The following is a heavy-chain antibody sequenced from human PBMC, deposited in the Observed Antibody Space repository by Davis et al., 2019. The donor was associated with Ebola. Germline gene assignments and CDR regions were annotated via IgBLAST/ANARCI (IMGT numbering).Heavy chain of an antibody. J-gene: IGHJ5*02. CDR1: GFTFSNAW. CDR2: ISGSGGST. Sequence: GESLKISCAASGFTFSNAWMSWVRQAPGKGLEWVSAISGSGGSTYYADSVKGRFTISRDNSKNTLYLQMNSLRAEDTAVYYCARTSSTSFHPWGQGTLVTVSS. V-gene: IGHV3-23*01. D-gene: IGHD2-2*01. CDR3: ARTSSTSFHP.